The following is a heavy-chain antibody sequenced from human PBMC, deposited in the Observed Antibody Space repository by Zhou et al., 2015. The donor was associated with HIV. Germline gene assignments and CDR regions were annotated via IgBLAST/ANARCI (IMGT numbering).Heavy chain of an antibody. CDR2: ITPMFDIK. J-gene: IGHJ3*02. CDR1: GGSFSDSE. CDR3: ARSSVNHDYAFDI. D-gene: IGHD3-22*01. V-gene: IGHV1-69*17. Sequence: QVQLVQSGTEVKRPGSSVKVSCKASGGSFSDSEISWVRQAPGQGLEWMGGITPMFDIKNYAQRFRARLNISVDQSTSTAYMELSSLTSEDAAIYFCARSSVNHDYAFDIWGQGTKVIVSS.